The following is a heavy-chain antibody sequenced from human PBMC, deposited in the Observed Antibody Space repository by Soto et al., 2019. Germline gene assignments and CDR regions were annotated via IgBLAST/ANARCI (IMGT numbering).Heavy chain of an antibody. J-gene: IGHJ4*01. CDR3: ARGEVAARTFDY. CDR1: GYDFIKYW. Sequence: GQPMRISCTAFGYDFIKYWSAWVRQMPGKGLEWSGIIDPADSDDRYRPSFQGQVTISADKSISSAYLQWSSLRASDTALYYCARGEVAARTFDYWGPGPPVTVS. CDR2: IDPADSDD. V-gene: IGHV5-51*01. D-gene: IGHD6-6*01.